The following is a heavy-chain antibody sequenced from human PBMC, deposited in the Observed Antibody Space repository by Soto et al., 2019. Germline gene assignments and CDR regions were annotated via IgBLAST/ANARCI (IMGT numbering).Heavy chain of an antibody. CDR1: GGSFSGYY. Sequence: SETLSLTCAVYGGSFSGYYWSWIRQPPGKGLEWIGEINHSGSTNYNPSLKSRVTISVDTSKNQFSLKLSSVTAADTAVYYCARGRNYDFWSGYYFRLDFDYWGQGTLVTVS. V-gene: IGHV4-34*01. CDR3: ARGRNYDFWSGYYFRLDFDY. J-gene: IGHJ4*02. CDR2: INHSGST. D-gene: IGHD3-3*01.